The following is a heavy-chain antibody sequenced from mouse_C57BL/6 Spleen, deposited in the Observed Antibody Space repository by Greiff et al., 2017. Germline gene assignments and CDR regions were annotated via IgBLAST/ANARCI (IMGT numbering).Heavy chain of an antibody. CDR1: GFTFTDYY. CDR3: ARFYSNSYYYAMDY. V-gene: IGHV7-3*01. Sequence: EVNLVESGGGLVQPGGSLSLSCAASGFTFTDYYMSWVRQPPGKALEWLGFIRNKANGYTTEYSASVKGRFTISRDNSQSILYLQMNALRAEDSATYYCARFYSNSYYYAMDYWGQGTSVTVSS. J-gene: IGHJ4*01. CDR2: IRNKANGYTT. D-gene: IGHD2-5*01.